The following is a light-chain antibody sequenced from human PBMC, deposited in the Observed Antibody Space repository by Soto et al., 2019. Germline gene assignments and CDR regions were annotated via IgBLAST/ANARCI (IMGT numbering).Light chain of an antibody. CDR2: DVN. V-gene: IGLV2-8*01. CDR1: SSDVGGYIF. J-gene: IGLJ1*01. Sequence: QSVLTQPPSASGSPGQSVTISCTGTSSDVGGYIFVSWYQQHPGKAPKLMIYDVNKRPSGVPDRFSGSKSDNTASLTVSGLQAEDEADYYCVSYAGGTYVFGPGTKVTVL. CDR3: VSYAGGTYV.